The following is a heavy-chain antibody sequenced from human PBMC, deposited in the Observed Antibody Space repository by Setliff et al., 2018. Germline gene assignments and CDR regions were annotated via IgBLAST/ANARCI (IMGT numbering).Heavy chain of an antibody. CDR2: ISVYSGNT. J-gene: IGHJ4*02. D-gene: IGHD3-10*01. V-gene: IGHV1-18*01. Sequence: GASVKVSCKASGYTFSSYAISWVRQAPGQGLEWLGWISVYSGNTDYAQNFQGRVTMTADTSTSTAYMELRSLTSDDTAVYYCARRPRAVYGSGRRNWFLDYWGQGTLVTVPS. CDR1: GYTFSSYA. CDR3: ARRPRAVYGSGRRNWFLDY.